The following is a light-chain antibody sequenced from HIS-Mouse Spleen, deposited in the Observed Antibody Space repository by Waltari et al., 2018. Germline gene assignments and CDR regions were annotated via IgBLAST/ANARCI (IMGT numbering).Light chain of an antibody. J-gene: IGKJ5*01. V-gene: IGKV1-9*01. CDR1: QGISSY. Sequence: DIQLTQSPSFLSASVADRVTITCRARQGISSYLAWYQHKPGKAPKLLLYAASTLQSGVPSRFSGSGSGTEFTLTISSLQPEDFATYYCQQLNSYPRTFGQGTRLEIK. CDR3: QQLNSYPRT. CDR2: AAS.